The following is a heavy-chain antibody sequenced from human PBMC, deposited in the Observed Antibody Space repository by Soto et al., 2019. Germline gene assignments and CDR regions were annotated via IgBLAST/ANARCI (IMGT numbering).Heavy chain of an antibody. CDR2: TRNKANSYTT. D-gene: IGHD4-17*01. CDR1: GFTFSDHY. J-gene: IGHJ2*01. CDR3: ARAQGTTVVTLWYFDL. V-gene: IGHV3-72*01. Sequence: EVQLVESGGGLVQPGGSLRLSCAASGFTFSDHYMDWVRQAPGKGLEWVGRTRNKANSYTTEYAASVKGRFTISRDDSKXXLYLQMHSLKTEDTAVYYCARAQGTTVVTLWYFDLWGRGTLVTVSS.